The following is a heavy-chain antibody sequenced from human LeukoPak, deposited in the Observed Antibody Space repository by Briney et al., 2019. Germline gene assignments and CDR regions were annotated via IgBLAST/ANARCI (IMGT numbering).Heavy chain of an antibody. J-gene: IGHJ4*02. V-gene: IGHV4-59*01. CDR2: IYYSGST. Sequence: SETLSLTCTVSGGSISSYYWSWIRQPPGKGLEWIGYIYYSGSTNYNPSLKSRVTISVDTSKNQFSLKLSSVTAADTAVYYCARSGPDYYGSGDFDYWGQGTLVTVSS. D-gene: IGHD3-10*01. CDR3: ARSGPDYYGSGDFDY. CDR1: GGSISSYY.